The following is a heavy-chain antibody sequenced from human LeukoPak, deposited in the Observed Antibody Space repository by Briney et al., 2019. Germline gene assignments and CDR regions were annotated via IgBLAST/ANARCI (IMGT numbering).Heavy chain of an antibody. Sequence: GGSLRLSCAASGFSFSIYVMSWVRQAPGKGLEWVSTISGGTSGTHYADSVKGRFTISRDNAKNSLYLQMNSLRAEDTAVYYCARDSRWNFWSGYPGAFDIWGQGTMVTVSS. V-gene: IGHV3-21*01. CDR3: ARDSRWNFWSGYPGAFDI. D-gene: IGHD3-3*01. CDR1: GFSFSIYV. J-gene: IGHJ3*02. CDR2: ISGGTSGT.